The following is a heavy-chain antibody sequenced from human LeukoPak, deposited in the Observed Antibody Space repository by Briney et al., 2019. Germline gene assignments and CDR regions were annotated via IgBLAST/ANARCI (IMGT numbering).Heavy chain of an antibody. J-gene: IGHJ4*02. CDR2: ISAYNGNT. Sequence: EASVKVSCKASGYTFTSYGISWVRQAPGQGLEWMGWISAYNGNTNYAQKLQGRVTMTKDTSTSTAYMELRSLRSEDTAVYYCARVGSDGAYSSSWTFDYWGQGTLVTVSS. V-gene: IGHV1-18*04. D-gene: IGHD6-13*01. CDR3: ARVGSDGAYSSSWTFDY. CDR1: GYTFTSYG.